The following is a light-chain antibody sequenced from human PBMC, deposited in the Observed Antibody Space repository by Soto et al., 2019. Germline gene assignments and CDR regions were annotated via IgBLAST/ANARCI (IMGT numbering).Light chain of an antibody. CDR2: AAS. CDR3: QQYYSYPLR. V-gene: IGKV1-8*01. J-gene: IGKJ1*01. Sequence: AIRMTQSPSSFSASTGDRVTITCRASQGISSYLAWYQQKPGKAPKLLIYAASTLQSGVPSRFSGSGSGTHFTLTISCLQSEDFATYYCQQYYSYPLRFGQGTKVEIK. CDR1: QGISSY.